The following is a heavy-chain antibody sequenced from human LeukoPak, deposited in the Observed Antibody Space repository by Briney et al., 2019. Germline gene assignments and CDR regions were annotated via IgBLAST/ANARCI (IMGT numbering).Heavy chain of an antibody. CDR1: GDSVSSVY. Sequence: SETLSLTCNVSGDSVSSVYWSWIRQPAGKGLEWIGSIYYSGSTYYNPSLKSRVTISVDTSKNQFSLKLSSVTAADTAVYYCAAEMATIINGFLYYYYGMDVWGQGTTVTVSS. V-gene: IGHV4-59*04. J-gene: IGHJ6*02. CDR3: AAEMATIINGFLYYYYGMDV. D-gene: IGHD5-24*01. CDR2: IYYSGST.